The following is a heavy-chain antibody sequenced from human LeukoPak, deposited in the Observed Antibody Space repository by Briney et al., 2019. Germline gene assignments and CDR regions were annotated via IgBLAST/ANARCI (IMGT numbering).Heavy chain of an antibody. D-gene: IGHD1-26*01. J-gene: IGHJ4*02. Sequence: GGSLRLSCAASGFTFSSYWMTWVRQAPGKGLEWVANINQDGSEKYYVDSVKGRFTISRDNAKNSLFLQMNSLRAEDSAVYYCARDTRTFDFWGQGTLVTVSS. CDR3: ARDTRTFDF. V-gene: IGHV3-7*01. CDR1: GFTFSSYW. CDR2: INQDGSEK.